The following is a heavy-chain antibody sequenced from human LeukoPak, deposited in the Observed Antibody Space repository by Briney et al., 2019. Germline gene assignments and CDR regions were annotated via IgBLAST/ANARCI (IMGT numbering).Heavy chain of an antibody. CDR3: AKDHFSDSTVTHFDY. J-gene: IGHJ4*02. V-gene: IGHV3-30*18. D-gene: IGHD4-17*01. Sequence: PGRSLRLSCAASGLTFSSYGMHWVRQAPGKGLEWVAVISYDGSNKYYADSVKGRFTISRDNSKNTLYLQMNSLRAEDTAVYYCAKDHFSDSTVTHFDYWGQGTLVTVSS. CDR1: GLTFSSYG. CDR2: ISYDGSNK.